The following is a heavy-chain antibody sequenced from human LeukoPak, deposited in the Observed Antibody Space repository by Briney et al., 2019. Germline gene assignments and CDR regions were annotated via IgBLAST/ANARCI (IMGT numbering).Heavy chain of an antibody. CDR1: GYTFTSYG. D-gene: IGHD6-13*01. CDR2: ISAYNGNT. V-gene: IGHV1-18*01. J-gene: IGHJ6*02. Sequence: GASVKVSCKASGYTFTSYGISWVRQAPGQGLEWMGWISAYNGNTNYAQKLQGRVTMTTDTSTSTAYMELRSLRSDDTAVYYCARDDFSRWQQLSVSLVNYGMDVWGQGTTVTVSS. CDR3: ARDDFSRWQQLSVSLVNYGMDV.